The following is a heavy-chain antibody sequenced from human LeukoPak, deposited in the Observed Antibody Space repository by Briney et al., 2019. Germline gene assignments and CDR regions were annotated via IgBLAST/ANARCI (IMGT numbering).Heavy chain of an antibody. J-gene: IGHJ4*02. Sequence: SVKVSCKAPGGTFSGYAISWVRQAPGQGLEWMGGIIPIFGTANYAQKFQGRVTITADESTSTAYMELSSLRSEDTAVYYCASGSRVGSSSSPHFDYWGQGTLVTVSS. V-gene: IGHV1-69*13. CDR2: IIPIFGTA. D-gene: IGHD6-13*01. CDR3: ASGSRVGSSSSPHFDY. CDR1: GGTFSGYA.